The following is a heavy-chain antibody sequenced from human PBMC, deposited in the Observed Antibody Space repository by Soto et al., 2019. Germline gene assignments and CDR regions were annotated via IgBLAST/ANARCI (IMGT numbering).Heavy chain of an antibody. D-gene: IGHD2-21*01. CDR1: GFAFSDYY. CDR3: ARDFFRGGGDWIITSQNIVKVLSEPHTGYYGMDV. V-gene: IGHV3-11*05. CDR2: IRSSSSYT. Sequence: PGGSLSLSCAASGFAFSDYYMSWIRQAPVKGLGWVSYIRSSSSYTNYADSVKGRFTISRDNAKNSLYLQMNSLRAEDTAVYYCARDFFRGGGDWIITSQNIVKVLSEPHTGYYGMDVWGQGT. J-gene: IGHJ6*02.